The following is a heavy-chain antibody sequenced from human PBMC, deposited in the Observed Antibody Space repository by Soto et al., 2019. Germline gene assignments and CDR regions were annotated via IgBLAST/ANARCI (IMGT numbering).Heavy chain of an antibody. CDR1: GFSLSTSGVG. Sequence: QITLKESGPPLVKPTQTLTLTCTFSGFSLSTSGVGVGWIRQPPGRALEWLALIYWDDDKRYSPSLKSRLTITKDTSKNQVVLTMTNMDPVDTATYYCAHRPAVAGYWYFDLWGRGTLVTVSS. J-gene: IGHJ2*01. CDR2: IYWDDDK. V-gene: IGHV2-5*02. D-gene: IGHD6-19*01. CDR3: AHRPAVAGYWYFDL.